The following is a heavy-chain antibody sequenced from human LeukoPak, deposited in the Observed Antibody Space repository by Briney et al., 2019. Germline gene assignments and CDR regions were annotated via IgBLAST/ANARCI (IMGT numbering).Heavy chain of an antibody. J-gene: IGHJ6*02. V-gene: IGHV4-39*07. CDR1: GGSISSISYY. D-gene: IGHD5-24*01. CDR3: ARVRDGYNYYYYYGMDV. Sequence: RTSETLSLTCTISGGSISSISYYWGWIRQPPGKGLEWIGSIYYTGSTYYNPSLKSRVTVSVDTSKNQLSLKLSSVTAADTAVYYCARVRDGYNYYYYYGMDVWGQGTTATVSS. CDR2: IYYTGST.